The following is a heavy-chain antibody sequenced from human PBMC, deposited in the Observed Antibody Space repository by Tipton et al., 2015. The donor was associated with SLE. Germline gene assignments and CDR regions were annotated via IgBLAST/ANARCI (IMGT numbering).Heavy chain of an antibody. Sequence: TLSLTCAVYGGSFSGYYWTWVRQSPGKGLEWIGEINHAAVTDYNPSLKSRVKILVDTAKEQFSLKLTYVTAADTAVYFCARRQLCLDWGRGTLVTVSS. J-gene: IGHJ4*02. V-gene: IGHV4-34*01. CDR1: GGSFSGYY. D-gene: IGHD3-16*01. CDR2: INHAAVT. CDR3: ARRQLCLD.